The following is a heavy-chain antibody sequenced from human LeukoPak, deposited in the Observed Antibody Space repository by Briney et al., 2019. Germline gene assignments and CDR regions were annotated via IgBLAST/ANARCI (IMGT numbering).Heavy chain of an antibody. J-gene: IGHJ4*02. D-gene: IGHD6-19*01. V-gene: IGHV3-66*01. CDR2: IYSGGDT. CDR3: AKERSLEIAVAGTIFDY. CDR1: GFTVSSNY. Sequence: PGGSLRLSCAASGFTVSSNYMGWVRQAPGKGLEWVSVIYSGGDTYYADSVKGIFTISRDNSKNMIYLEMSSLKAEDTAVYYCAKERSLEIAVAGTIFDYWGQGTLVTVSS.